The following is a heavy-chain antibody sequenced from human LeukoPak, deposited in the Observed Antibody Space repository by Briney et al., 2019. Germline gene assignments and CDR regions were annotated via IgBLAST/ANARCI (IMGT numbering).Heavy chain of an antibody. J-gene: IGHJ4*02. V-gene: IGHV4-4*02. D-gene: IGHD1-14*01. CDR3: ARSRYQYYFDY. CDR2: IYHSGST. Sequence: SETLSLTCAVSGGSISSSNWWSWVRQPPGKGLEWIGEIYHSGSTNYNPSLKSRVTISVDTSKNQFSLKLSSVTAADTAVYYCARSRYQYYFDYWGQGTLVTVSS. CDR1: GGSISSSNW.